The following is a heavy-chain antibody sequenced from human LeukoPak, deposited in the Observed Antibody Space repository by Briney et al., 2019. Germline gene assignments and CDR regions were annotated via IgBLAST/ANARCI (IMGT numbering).Heavy chain of an antibody. D-gene: IGHD5-24*01. CDR2: ISYSGST. J-gene: IGHJ4*02. CDR3: AREKMAPRALDY. CDR1: GGSINGGAYY. Sequence: KSSQTLSLTCTVSGGSINGGAYYWSWIRQYPGKGLEWIGHISYSGSTNYTPSLKSRLIISLDTSTNQFSLKLSSVTAADTALYYCAREKMAPRALDYWGQGTLDTVSS. V-gene: IGHV4-31*03.